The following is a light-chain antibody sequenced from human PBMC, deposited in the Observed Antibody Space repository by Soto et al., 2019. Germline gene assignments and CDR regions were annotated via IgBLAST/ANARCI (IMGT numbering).Light chain of an antibody. CDR2: DAS. CDR3: QQYGGSPQT. J-gene: IGKJ1*01. Sequence: EIVLTQSPGTLSLSPGERASLSCRASQNVNSNYLAWYQQKPGQALRLLIYDASSRASGIPDRFGGSGSGTDFTLIISRLEPEDFAMYYCQQYGGSPQTFGRGTKVEIK. CDR1: QNVNSNY. V-gene: IGKV3-20*01.